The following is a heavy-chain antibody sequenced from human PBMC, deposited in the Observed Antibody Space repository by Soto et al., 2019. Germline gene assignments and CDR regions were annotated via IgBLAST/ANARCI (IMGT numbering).Heavy chain of an antibody. Sequence: QVQLVQSGAEVKRPGSSVKVSCKASGDTFGRNAIHWVRQAPGQGLEWMGGIIPMFPTTNYAQKFKGRVTISADESSSTAYMELSSLTSEDAAVYYCARAAIHGSSWYFWFDPWGQGTLVTVSS. CDR1: GDTFGRNA. J-gene: IGHJ5*02. V-gene: IGHV1-69*01. CDR2: IIPMFPTT. CDR3: ARAAIHGSSWYFWFDP. D-gene: IGHD6-13*01.